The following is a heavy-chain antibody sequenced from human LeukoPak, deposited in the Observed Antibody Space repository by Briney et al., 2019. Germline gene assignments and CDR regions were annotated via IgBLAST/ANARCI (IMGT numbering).Heavy chain of an antibody. CDR3: ARGTFYEFWSGDSDY. D-gene: IGHD3-3*01. Sequence: GASVNVSCKTSGYTFTGYYMHWVRQAPGQGLEWMGRINPNSGDTNYAQKFQGRVTMTRDTSISTAYMDLSRLKSDDTAVYYCARGTFYEFWSGDSDYWGQGTLVTVSS. CDR1: GYTFTGYY. V-gene: IGHV1-2*06. CDR2: INPNSGDT. J-gene: IGHJ4*02.